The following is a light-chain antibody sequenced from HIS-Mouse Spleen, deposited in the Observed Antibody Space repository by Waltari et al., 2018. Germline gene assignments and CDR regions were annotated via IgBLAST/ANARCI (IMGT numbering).Light chain of an antibody. CDR1: QSLLHSNGYNY. V-gene: IGKV2-28*01. J-gene: IGKJ3*01. CDR3: MQALQTPFT. Sequence: DIVMTQSPLSLPVTPGEPASISCRSSQSLLHSNGYNYLDWYLQKPGQSPQLLIYLGSNRASGVPDRFSGSGSGTDFTLKISRVEAEDVWVYYCMQALQTPFTFGPGTKVDIK. CDR2: LGS.